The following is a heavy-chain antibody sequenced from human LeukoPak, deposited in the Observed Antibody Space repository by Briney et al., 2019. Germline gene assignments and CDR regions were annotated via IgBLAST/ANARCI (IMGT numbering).Heavy chain of an antibody. V-gene: IGHV1-69*05. Sequence: SVKVSCKASGGTFSSYAISWVRQAPGQGLEWMGGIIPIFGTANYAQKFQGRVTITTDESTSTAYMELSSLRSEDTAVYYCAKDGRYYGSGSTYGVDVWGQGTTVTVSS. CDR2: IIPIFGTA. D-gene: IGHD3-10*01. J-gene: IGHJ6*02. CDR3: AKDGRYYGSGSTYGVDV. CDR1: GGTFSSYA.